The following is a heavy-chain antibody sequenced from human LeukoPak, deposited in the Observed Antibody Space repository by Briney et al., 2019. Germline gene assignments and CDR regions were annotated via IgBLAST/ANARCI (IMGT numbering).Heavy chain of an antibody. CDR1: GFTFSSYS. V-gene: IGHV3-21*01. Sequence: GGSLRLSCAASGFTFSSYSMNWVRQAPGKGLEWVSSISSSSSYIYYADSVKGRFTISRDNAKNSLYLQMNSLRAEDTAVYYCARDNGLGYCSGGSCPRGFDPWGQGTLVTVSS. CDR3: ARDNGLGYCSGGSCPRGFDP. D-gene: IGHD2-15*01. J-gene: IGHJ5*02. CDR2: ISSSSSYI.